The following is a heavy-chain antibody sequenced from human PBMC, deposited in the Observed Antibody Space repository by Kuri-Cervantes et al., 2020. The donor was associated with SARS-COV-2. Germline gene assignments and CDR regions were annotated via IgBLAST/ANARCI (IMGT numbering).Heavy chain of an antibody. CDR3: TREAYDYNMGFDS. D-gene: IGHD4-11*01. CDR1: GFTFSSYS. J-gene: IGHJ4*02. Sequence: GESLKISCAASGFTFSSYSMNWVRQAPGKGLEWVSSISSSSSYIYYADSVKGRFTISRDNSRNIVYLQMNSLRPEDTALYYCTREAYDYNMGFDSWGQGTLVTVSS. CDR2: ISSSSSYI. V-gene: IGHV3-21*01.